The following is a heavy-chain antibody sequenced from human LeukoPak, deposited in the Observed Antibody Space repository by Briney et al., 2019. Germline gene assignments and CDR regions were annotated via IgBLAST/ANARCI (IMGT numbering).Heavy chain of an antibody. CDR3: ARGSRVREKNKITIFGVV. CDR2: IIPSGHTT. D-gene: IGHD3-3*01. CDR1: GFTFSSHG. Sequence: GGSLRLSCAASGFTFSSHGMNWVRQAPGKGLEWVSGIIPSGHTTYYADSVRGRFTISRDNSKNTLYLQMNSLRAEDTAGYYCARGSRVREKNKITIFGVVWGQGTLVTVSS. J-gene: IGHJ4*02. V-gene: IGHV3-23*01.